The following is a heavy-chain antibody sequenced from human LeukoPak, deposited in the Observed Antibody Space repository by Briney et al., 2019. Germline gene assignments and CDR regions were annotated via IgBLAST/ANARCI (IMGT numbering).Heavy chain of an antibody. J-gene: IGHJ4*02. CDR1: GFTFSNYW. CDR3: AKGHFGAGHY. CDR2: ISTDGSIT. Sequence: PGGSLRLSCAASGFTFSNYWMHWVRQAPGMGLVWVSRISTDGSITNYADSVKGRFTISRDNSKNSLSLHMNSLRNEDTALYYCAKGHFGAGHYWGQGTLVTVSS. D-gene: IGHD3-3*01. V-gene: IGHV3-74*01.